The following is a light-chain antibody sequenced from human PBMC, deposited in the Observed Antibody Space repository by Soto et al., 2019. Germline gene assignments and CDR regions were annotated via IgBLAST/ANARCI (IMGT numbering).Light chain of an antibody. CDR1: QSVSSY. CDR3: QQRSNWPPLYT. Sequence: EIVLTQSPATLSLSPGERATLSCRASQSVSSYLAWYQQKPGQAPRLLIYEASNRATGIPARFSGSGSGTDFTLTISSLEPEDFAVYYCQQRSNWPPLYTFGQGTKLEIK. CDR2: EAS. J-gene: IGKJ2*01. V-gene: IGKV3-11*01.